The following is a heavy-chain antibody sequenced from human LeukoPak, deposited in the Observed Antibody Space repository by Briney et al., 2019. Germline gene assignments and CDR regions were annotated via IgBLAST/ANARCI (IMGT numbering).Heavy chain of an antibody. J-gene: IGHJ6*03. V-gene: IGHV3-48*03. CDR1: GFTFSSYE. CDR2: TSSSGSTI. D-gene: IGHD5-12*01. CDR3: AKDGGYSGYDSFRDYYYYYYMDV. Sequence: GGSLRLSCAASGFTFSSYEMNWVRQAPGKGLEWVSYTSSSGSTIYYADSVKGRFTISRDNAKNSLYLQMNSLRAEDTAVYYCAKDGGYSGYDSFRDYYYYYYMDVWGKGTTVTVSS.